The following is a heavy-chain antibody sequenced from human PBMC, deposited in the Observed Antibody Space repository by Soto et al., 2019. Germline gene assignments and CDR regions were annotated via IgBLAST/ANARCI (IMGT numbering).Heavy chain of an antibody. CDR1: GYTFTSYG. J-gene: IGHJ6*02. Sequence: ASVKVSCKASGYTFTSYGISWVRQAPGQGLEWMGWISAYNGNTNYAQKLQGRVTMTTDTSTSTAYMELRSLRSDDTAVYYCAREDYFILTGSRYYGIDVCSQGTTVPVSS. D-gene: IGHD3-9*01. V-gene: IGHV1-18*01. CDR2: ISAYNGNT. CDR3: AREDYFILTGSRYYGIDV.